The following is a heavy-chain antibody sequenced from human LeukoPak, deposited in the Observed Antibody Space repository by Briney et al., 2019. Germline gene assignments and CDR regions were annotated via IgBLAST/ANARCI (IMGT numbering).Heavy chain of an antibody. D-gene: IGHD2-15*01. CDR2: IYTSGST. Sequence: SENLSLTCTVSGGSISSYYWSWIRQPAGKGLEWIGRIYTSGSTNYNPSLKSRVTMSVDTSKNQFCLKLSSVSAAETDVYYCARGPSNCSCGSCYSSWGPYYYGMDVWGQGTTVTVSS. J-gene: IGHJ6*02. CDR3: ARGPSNCSCGSCYSSWGPYYYGMDV. CDR1: GGSISSYY. V-gene: IGHV4-4*07.